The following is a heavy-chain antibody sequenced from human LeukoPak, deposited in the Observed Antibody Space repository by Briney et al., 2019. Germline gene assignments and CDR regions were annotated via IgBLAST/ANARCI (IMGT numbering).Heavy chain of an antibody. J-gene: IGHJ4*02. CDR3: ARVLFGELFGY. Sequence: ASVKVSCKASGYILSGYYMHWVRQAPGQGLEWLGWINPNTGDTNYAQKFQGRVTMTRDTSISAAYMELSRLRSDDTAVYYCARVLFGELFGYWGQGTLVTVSS. CDR2: INPNTGDT. D-gene: IGHD3-10*01. V-gene: IGHV1-2*02. CDR1: GYILSGYY.